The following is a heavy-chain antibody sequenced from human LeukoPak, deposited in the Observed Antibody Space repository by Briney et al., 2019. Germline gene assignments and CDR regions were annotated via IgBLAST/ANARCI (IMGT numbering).Heavy chain of an antibody. V-gene: IGHV4-34*01. CDR2: IKHSEST. CDR3: ARSKVTAYSYSGLDV. J-gene: IGHJ6*04. D-gene: IGHD2-21*02. CDR1: GGSFSSGYY. Sequence: SGTLCLTCAVYGGSFSSGYYWSWIRHSPGKGLGGFGEIKHSESTIYSPSLRSRVTISVDTSKKHFSLKLSSVTAADTGLYYCARSKVTAYSYSGLDVWGKGTTVTVS.